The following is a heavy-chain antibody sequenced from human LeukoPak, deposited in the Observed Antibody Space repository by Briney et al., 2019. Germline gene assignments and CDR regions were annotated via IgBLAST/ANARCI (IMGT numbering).Heavy chain of an antibody. D-gene: IGHD6-19*01. V-gene: IGHV4-31*03. CDR3: ARSAAGLLRFFDY. J-gene: IGHJ4*02. Sequence: SETLSLTCTVSGDSISRGGYYWSWIRQHPGKGLEWIGYIYYSGGTYYTPSLKSRVTISLDTSKNQTSLELSSVTAADTAVYYCARSAAGLLRFFDYWGQGTLVTVSS. CDR2: IYYSGGT. CDR1: GDSISRGGYY.